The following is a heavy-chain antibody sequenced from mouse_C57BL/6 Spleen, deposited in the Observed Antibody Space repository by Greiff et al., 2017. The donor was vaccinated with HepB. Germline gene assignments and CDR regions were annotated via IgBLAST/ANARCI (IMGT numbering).Heavy chain of an antibody. D-gene: IGHD2-12*01. V-gene: IGHV5-6*01. CDR3: ARLYYSDWYFDV. CDR1: GFTFSSYG. CDR2: ISSGGSYT. Sequence: DVHLVESGGDLVKPGGSLKLSCAASGFTFSSYGMSWVRQTPDKRLEWVATISSGGSYTYYPDSVKGRFTISRDNAKNTLYLQMSSLKSEDTAMYYCARLYYSDWYFDVWGTGTTVTVSS. J-gene: IGHJ1*03.